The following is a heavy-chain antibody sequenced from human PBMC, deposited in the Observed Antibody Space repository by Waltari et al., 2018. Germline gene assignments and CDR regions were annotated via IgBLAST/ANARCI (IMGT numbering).Heavy chain of an antibody. CDR1: GDSMSGNNW. CDR3: ARDRGRGLYLDS. V-gene: IGHV4-4*02. D-gene: IGHD2-15*01. CDR2: SHRSGRT. Sequence: QLQLQESGPGLVKPSGTLSLTCTVSGDSMSGNNWWSWVRQSPEKGLEWIGQSHRSGRTNYNPSLESRATISIDTANNQFSLKLTSTTAADTAVYYCARDRGRGLYLDSWGQGTLVIVSP. J-gene: IGHJ4*02.